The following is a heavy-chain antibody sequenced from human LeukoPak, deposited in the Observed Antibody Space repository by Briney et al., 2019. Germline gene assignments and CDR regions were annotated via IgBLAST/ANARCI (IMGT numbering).Heavy chain of an antibody. CDR2: IHLSGRT. D-gene: IGHD2-8*01. Sequence: PSGTLSLTCGVSGGSITTTNWWSWVRQPPGQGLEWIGEIHLSGRTNYNPSLNSRVTLALDTSKNHPSLSLTSVTAADTAVYYCSRENGAFSPFGYWGQGTLVTVPS. V-gene: IGHV4-4*02. CDR1: GGSITTTNW. J-gene: IGHJ4*02. CDR3: SRENGAFSPFGY.